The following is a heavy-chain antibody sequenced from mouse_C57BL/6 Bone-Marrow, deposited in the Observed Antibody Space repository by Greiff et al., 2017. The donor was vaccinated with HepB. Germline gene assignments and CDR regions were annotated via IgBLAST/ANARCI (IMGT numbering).Heavy chain of an antibody. V-gene: IGHV10-3*01. CDR1: GFTFNTYA. J-gene: IGHJ4*01. Sequence: EVMLVESGGGLVQPKGSLKLSCAASGFTFNTYAMHWVRQAPGKGLEWVARIRSKSSNYATYYADSVKDRFTISRDDSQSMLYLQMNNLKTEDTAMYYCVGYYDYGDYYAMDYWGQGTSVTVSS. D-gene: IGHD2-4*01. CDR2: IRSKSSNYAT. CDR3: VGYYDYGDYYAMDY.